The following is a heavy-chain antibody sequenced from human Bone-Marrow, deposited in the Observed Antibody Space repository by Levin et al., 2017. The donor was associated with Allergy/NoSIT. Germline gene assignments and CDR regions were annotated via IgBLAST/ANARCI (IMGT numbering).Heavy chain of an antibody. D-gene: IGHD3-3*01. CDR1: GGSVSSGSYY. V-gene: IGHV4-61*01. CDR3: ARAAVTYSYDETRWFFDL. Sequence: SQTLSLTCNVSGGSVSSGSYYWSWILQPPGKGLEWIGYIYYNGGTNYNPSLKSRVSISRDTSKNQFSLKLRSVTAADTAVYYCARAAVTYSYDETRWFFDLWGRGSLVTVSS. CDR2: IYYNGGT. J-gene: IGHJ2*01.